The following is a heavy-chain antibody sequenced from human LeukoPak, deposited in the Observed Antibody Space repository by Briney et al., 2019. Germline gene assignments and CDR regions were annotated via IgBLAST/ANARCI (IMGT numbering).Heavy chain of an antibody. CDR2: IYYSGST. Sequence: SQTLSLTCTVSGGSISSGGYYWSWIRQHPGKGLEWIGYIYYSGSTYYNPSLKSRVTISVDTSKNQFSLKLSSVTAADTAVYYWARDGGIAAGGTRFDPWGQETLVTVSS. J-gene: IGHJ5*02. V-gene: IGHV4-31*03. D-gene: IGHD6-13*01. CDR3: ARDGGIAAGGTRFDP. CDR1: GGSISSGGYY.